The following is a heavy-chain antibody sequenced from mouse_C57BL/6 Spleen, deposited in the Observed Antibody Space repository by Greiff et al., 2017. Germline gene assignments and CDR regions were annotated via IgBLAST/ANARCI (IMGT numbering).Heavy chain of an antibody. J-gene: IGHJ4*01. CDR1: GYTFTSSW. V-gene: IGHV1-55*01. CDR2: IYPGSGST. Sequence: QVQLQQPGAELVKPGASVKMSCKASGYTFTSSWITWVKQRPGQGLEWIGDIYPGSGSTNYNEKFKSKATLTVDTSSSTAYMQLSSLTSEDSAVYYCARRGGYDVGAMDYWGQGTSVTVSS. D-gene: IGHD2-2*01. CDR3: ARRGGYDVGAMDY.